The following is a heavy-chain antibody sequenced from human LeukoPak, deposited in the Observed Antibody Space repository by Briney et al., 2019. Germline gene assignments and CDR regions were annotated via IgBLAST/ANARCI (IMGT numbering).Heavy chain of an antibody. Sequence: GSLRLSCAASGFTFSGYSMNWVRQAPGKGLEWVSSISSSSSYIYYADSVKGRFAISRDNAKNSLYLQMNSLRAEDTAVYYCARDFTHYYDSSGYHGDYWGQGTLVTVSS. CDR2: ISSSSSYI. CDR3: ARDFTHYYDSSGYHGDY. D-gene: IGHD3-22*01. J-gene: IGHJ4*02. V-gene: IGHV3-21*01. CDR1: GFTFSGYS.